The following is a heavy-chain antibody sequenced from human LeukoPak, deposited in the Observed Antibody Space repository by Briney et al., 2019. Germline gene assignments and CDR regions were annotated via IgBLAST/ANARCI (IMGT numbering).Heavy chain of an antibody. CDR3: ARETSQKGAHYMDV. Sequence: SQTLSLTCTVSGGSISSGSYYWSWIRQPAGKGLEWIGRIYTSGSTNYNPSLKSRVTISVDTSKKQFSLKLTSVTVADTAVYYCARETSQKGAHYMDVWGKGTTVTISS. CDR2: IYTSGST. CDR1: GGSISSGSYY. V-gene: IGHV4-61*02. J-gene: IGHJ6*03. D-gene: IGHD3-16*01.